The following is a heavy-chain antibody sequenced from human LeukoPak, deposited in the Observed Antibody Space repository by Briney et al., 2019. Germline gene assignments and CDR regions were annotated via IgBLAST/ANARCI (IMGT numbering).Heavy chain of an antibody. V-gene: IGHV4-31*03. Sequence: PSETLSLTCTVSGGSISSGGYYWSWIRQHPGKGLEWIGYIYYSGSTYYNPSLKSRVTISVDTSKNQFSLKLSSVTAADTAAYYCVTGGGIAVAHAWGQGIVVTVSS. CDR3: VTGGGIAVAHA. CDR2: IYYSGST. D-gene: IGHD6-19*01. CDR1: GGSISSGGYY. J-gene: IGHJ4*02.